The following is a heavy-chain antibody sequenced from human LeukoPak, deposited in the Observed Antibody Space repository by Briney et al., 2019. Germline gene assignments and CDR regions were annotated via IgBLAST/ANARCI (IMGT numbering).Heavy chain of an antibody. D-gene: IGHD3-10*01. Sequence: GGSRGLSWAAPGFTFTSYPLYGFRKPPGKGLEWVPLISKDGSDEDYADSVKGRFTISRDNSRDTLFLQMSGLRVDDTAVYYCAREAYYGSGRSRQPSPVWGQGTSVTVSS. J-gene: IGHJ4*02. CDR1: GFTFTSYP. CDR3: AREAYYGSGRSRQPSPV. CDR2: ISKDGSDE. V-gene: IGHV3-30*15.